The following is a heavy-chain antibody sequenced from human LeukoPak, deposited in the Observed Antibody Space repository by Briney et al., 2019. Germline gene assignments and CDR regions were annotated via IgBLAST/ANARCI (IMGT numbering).Heavy chain of an antibody. Sequence: SEPLSLTCGVSGGSIDSTNYWSWVRPAPGRGLELGGEIAHDGTRNYHSSLRSRVPMSFVRANNFFSMDLTDVTGHAPGLLYYTRENRPFCPFAFWGQGVLVTVSS. V-gene: IGHV4-4*02. J-gene: IGHJ4*02. D-gene: IGHD2/OR15-2a*01. CDR2: IAHDGTR. CDR1: GGSIDSTNY. CDR3: TRENRPFCPFAF.